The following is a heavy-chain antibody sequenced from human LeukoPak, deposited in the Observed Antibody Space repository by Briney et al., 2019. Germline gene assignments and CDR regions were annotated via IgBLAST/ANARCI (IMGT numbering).Heavy chain of an antibody. D-gene: IGHD3-3*01. CDR3: ARDGAHYDFWSGYNYGMDV. Sequence: GGSLRLSCAASGFTVSSNYMSWVRQAPGKGLEWVSVIYSGGSTYYADSVKGRFTISRDNSKNTLYLQMNSLRAEDTAVYYCARDGAHYDFWSGYNYGMDVWGRGTTVTVSS. J-gene: IGHJ6*02. CDR1: GFTVSSNY. V-gene: IGHV3-53*01. CDR2: IYSGGST.